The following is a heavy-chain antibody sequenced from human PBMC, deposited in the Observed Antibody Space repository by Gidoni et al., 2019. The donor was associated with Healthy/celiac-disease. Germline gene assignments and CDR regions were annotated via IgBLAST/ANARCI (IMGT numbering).Heavy chain of an antibody. J-gene: IGHJ4*02. CDR3: ARLDSSGYSPYFDY. Sequence: EVQLVESGGGLVKPGGSLRLSCAASGFTFSSYSMNWVRQAPGKGLEWVSSISSSSSYIYYADSVKGRFTISRDNAKNSLYLQMNSLRAEDTAVYYCARLDSSGYSPYFDYWGQGTLVTVSS. CDR2: ISSSSSYI. V-gene: IGHV3-21*01. CDR1: GFTFSSYS. D-gene: IGHD3-22*01.